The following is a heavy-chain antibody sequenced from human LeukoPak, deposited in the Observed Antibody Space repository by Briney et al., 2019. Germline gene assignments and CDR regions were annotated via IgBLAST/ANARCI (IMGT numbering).Heavy chain of an antibody. CDR3: AKDLIGFPTIDY. Sequence: GGSLRLSCAASGFTFSSYAVHWVRQAPGKGLEWVALISYDGSNKYYADSVKGRFTISRDNSENTLYLQMNTLRADDTALYYCAKDLIGFPTIDYWGQGTLVTVSS. V-gene: IGHV3-30*18. CDR1: GFTFSSYA. D-gene: IGHD1-14*01. CDR2: ISYDGSNK. J-gene: IGHJ4*02.